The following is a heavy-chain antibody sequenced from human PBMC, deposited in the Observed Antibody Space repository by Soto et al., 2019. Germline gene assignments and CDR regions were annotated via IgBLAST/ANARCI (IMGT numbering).Heavy chain of an antibody. J-gene: IGHJ6*03. CDR2: IKSKTDGGTT. Sequence: GGSLRLSCAASGFTFSNAWMSWVRQAPGKGLEWVGRIKSKTDGGTTDYAAPVKGRFTISRDDSKNTLYLQMNSLKTEDTAVYYCFTSLPGMVYARMDVWGKGTTVTVSS. CDR3: FTSLPGMVYARMDV. D-gene: IGHD2-8*01. V-gene: IGHV3-15*01. CDR1: GFTFSNAW.